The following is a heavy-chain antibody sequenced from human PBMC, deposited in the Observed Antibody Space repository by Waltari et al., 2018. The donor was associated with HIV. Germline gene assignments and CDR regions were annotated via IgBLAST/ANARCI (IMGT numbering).Heavy chain of an antibody. Sequence: EVQLLAFGGGVVMTGDSLGMLCAGSGFTPTDAWMSWVRQAPGKGLEWVGRIKSEDDGGTTDYAAPVKGRFTISRDDSKNALYLQMNSLKTEDTALYYCTSTGGGITDYWGQGTLVTVSS. CDR3: TSTGGGITDY. D-gene: IGHD2-15*01. CDR2: IKSEDDGGTT. V-gene: IGHV3-15*01. CDR1: GFTPTDAW. J-gene: IGHJ4*02.